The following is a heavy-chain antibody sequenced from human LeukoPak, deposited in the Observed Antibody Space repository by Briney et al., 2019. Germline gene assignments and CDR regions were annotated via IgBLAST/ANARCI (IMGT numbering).Heavy chain of an antibody. CDR2: IGGSGGSK. D-gene: IGHD6-13*01. V-gene: IGHV3-23*01. CDR1: GFTFTRHA. Sequence: GGSLRLSCTASGFTFTRHAMSWVRQAPWKGLQWVSTIGGSGGSKFYAESVKGRFTISRDNSKNTLYLQMDGLRAEDTAVYFCAKDHSSWYGDFDYWGQGMLVTVSS. CDR3: AKDHSSWYGDFDY. J-gene: IGHJ4*02.